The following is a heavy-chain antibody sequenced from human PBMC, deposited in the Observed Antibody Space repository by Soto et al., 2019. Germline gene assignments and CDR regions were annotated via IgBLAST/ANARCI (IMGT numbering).Heavy chain of an antibody. CDR3: AREAVQYYYGSGYNRFDP. J-gene: IGHJ5*02. D-gene: IGHD3-10*01. Sequence: GGSLRLSCAASGFTFSDYYMSWIRQAPGKGLEWVSYISSSGSTIYYADSVKGRFTISRDNAKNSLYLQMSSLRAEDTAVYYCAREAVQYYYGSGYNRFDPWGQGTLVTVSS. CDR2: ISSSGSTI. V-gene: IGHV3-11*01. CDR1: GFTFSDYY.